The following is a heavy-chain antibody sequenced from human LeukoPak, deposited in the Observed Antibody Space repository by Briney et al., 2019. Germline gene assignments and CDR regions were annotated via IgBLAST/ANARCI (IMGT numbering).Heavy chain of an antibody. Sequence: PGGSLRLSCAASGFTFRSYAMSWVRQAPGKGLEWVSGVSGSGTGSHYADSVKGRFTVSRDNSESMLYLQMNSLRAEDTAVYYCAKDNGYNYGYEDYWGQGTLVTVFS. D-gene: IGHD5-18*01. J-gene: IGHJ4*02. CDR1: GFTFRSYA. CDR2: VSGSGTGS. V-gene: IGHV3-23*01. CDR3: AKDNGYNYGYEDY.